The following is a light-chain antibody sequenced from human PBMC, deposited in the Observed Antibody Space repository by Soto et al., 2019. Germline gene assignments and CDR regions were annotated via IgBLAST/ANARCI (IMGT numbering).Light chain of an antibody. Sequence: DIVMTQSPDSLAVSLGERATINCKSSQSVFFNSNNKNYLAWYQQKPGQPTNMLIDWASTRSSWVNDRFSVSGYGTDFTLTISSLQAEDVAFYYCQQYYNIPPTFGQGTKVEI. CDR2: WAS. CDR1: QSVFFNSNNKNY. J-gene: IGKJ1*01. V-gene: IGKV4-1*01. CDR3: QQYYNIPPT.